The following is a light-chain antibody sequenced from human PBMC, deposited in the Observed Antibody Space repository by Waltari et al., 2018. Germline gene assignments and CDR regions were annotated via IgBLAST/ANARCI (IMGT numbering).Light chain of an antibody. CDR3: SSRDNSVNRP. V-gene: IGLV3-19*01. Sequence: SSELTQDPDVSVALGQTVRITCQGASLRTSYASWYLQKPGQAPLLLIYGNNNRPSGIPDRFAGSSSGNTASLTITGSQAEDEADYYCSSRDNSVNRPFGGGTKLTVL. CDR2: GNN. CDR1: SLRTSY. J-gene: IGLJ3*02.